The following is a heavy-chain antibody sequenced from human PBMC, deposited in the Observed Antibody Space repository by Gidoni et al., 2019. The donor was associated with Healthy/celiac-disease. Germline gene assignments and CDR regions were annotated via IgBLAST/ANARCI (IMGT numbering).Heavy chain of an antibody. CDR1: CGSISSYY. J-gene: IGHJ3*02. D-gene: IGHD3-3*01. CDR3: ARGAPRGDYDFWSGYPLPYAFDI. Sequence: QVQLQESGPGLVKPSETLSLTCTVSCGSISSYYWSWIRQPPGKGLEWIGYIYYSGSTNYNPSLKSRVTISVDTSKNQFSLKLSSVTAADTAVYYCARGAPRGDYDFWSGYPLPYAFDIWGQGTMVTVSS. V-gene: IGHV4-59*01. CDR2: IYYSGST.